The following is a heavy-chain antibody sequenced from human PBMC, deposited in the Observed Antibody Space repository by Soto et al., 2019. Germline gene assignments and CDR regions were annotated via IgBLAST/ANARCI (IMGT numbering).Heavy chain of an antibody. CDR2: ISYHGSDK. CDR3: AKDHLTTTVTTVGY. J-gene: IGHJ4*02. V-gene: IGHV3-30*18. CDR1: GFTLSHYG. D-gene: IGHD4-17*01. Sequence: QVELGESWGGVVQPGRCVRLSCAASGFTLSHYGMHWVRQAPGKGLERVAVISYHGSDKYYADSVKGRFTISRDNSKNTLYLQMDSLRAEDTAVYSCAKDHLTTTVTTVGYWGQGTLVTVSS.